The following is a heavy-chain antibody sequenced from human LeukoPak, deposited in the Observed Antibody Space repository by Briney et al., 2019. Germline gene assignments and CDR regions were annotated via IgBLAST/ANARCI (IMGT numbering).Heavy chain of an antibody. CDR1: GGSFSGYY. V-gene: IGHV4-34*01. CDR2: INHSGST. CDR3: ARGGDIAATD. Sequence: SETLSLTCAVYGGSFSGYYWSWIRQPSGKGLEWIGEINHSGSTNYNPSLKSRVTISVDTSKNQFSLKLSSVTAADTAVYYCARGGDIAATDWGQGTLVTVSS. J-gene: IGHJ4*02. D-gene: IGHD6-13*01.